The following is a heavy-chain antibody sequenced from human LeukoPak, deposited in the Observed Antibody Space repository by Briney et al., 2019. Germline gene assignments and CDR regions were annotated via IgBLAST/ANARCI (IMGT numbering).Heavy chain of an antibody. CDR2: ISGSGGRT. D-gene: IGHD3-22*01. Sequence: GGSLRLSCVASGFTFSSYAMSWVRQAPGKGLEWVSAISGSGGRTYYADSVKGRFTISRDNSKNTLYLQMNSLRAVDTAVYYCAKSITMIVVVMAAWGQGTLVTVSS. V-gene: IGHV3-23*01. CDR1: GFTFSSYA. J-gene: IGHJ5*02. CDR3: AKSITMIVVVMAA.